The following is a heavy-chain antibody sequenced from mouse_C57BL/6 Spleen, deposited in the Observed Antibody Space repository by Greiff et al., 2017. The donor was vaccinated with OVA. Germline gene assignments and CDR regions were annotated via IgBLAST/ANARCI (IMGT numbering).Heavy chain of an antibody. V-gene: IGHV3-1*01. CDR1: GYSITSGYD. Sequence: VQLKESGPGMVKPSQSLSLTCTVTGYSITSGYDWHWIRHFPGNKLEWMGYISYSGSTNYNPSLKSRISITHDTSKNHFFLKLNSVTTEDTATYYCASKGYYYGSSYGYFDVWGTGTTVTVSS. D-gene: IGHD1-1*01. CDR2: ISYSGST. CDR3: ASKGYYYGSSYGYFDV. J-gene: IGHJ1*03.